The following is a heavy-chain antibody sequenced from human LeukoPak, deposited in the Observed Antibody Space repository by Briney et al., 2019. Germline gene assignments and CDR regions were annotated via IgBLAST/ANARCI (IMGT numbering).Heavy chain of an antibody. D-gene: IGHD5-24*01. V-gene: IGHV1-18*01. Sequence: GASVKVSCKASGYTFTTYGITWVRQAPGQGLEWMGWISAYNGDTNYAQNLQGRVTMTTDTSTSTAYMELRGLRSDDTAVYYCARAFSRWLQLRGGFDPWGQGTLVTVSS. CDR2: ISAYNGDT. CDR1: GYTFTTYG. CDR3: ARAFSRWLQLRGGFDP. J-gene: IGHJ5*02.